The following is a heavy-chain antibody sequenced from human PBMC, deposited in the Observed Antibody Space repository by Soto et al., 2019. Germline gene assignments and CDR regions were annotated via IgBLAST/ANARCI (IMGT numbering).Heavy chain of an antibody. CDR2: IIPIFGTA. D-gene: IGHD3-22*01. Sequence: GASVKVSCKASGGTFSSYAISWVRQAPGQGLEWMGGIIPIFGTANYAQKFQGRVTITADESTSTAYMELSSLRSEDTAVYYCASSYYDSSGYYPLYYYYYGMDVWGQGTTVTVSS. CDR3: ASSYYDSSGYYPLYYYYYGMDV. CDR1: GGTFSSYA. V-gene: IGHV1-69*13. J-gene: IGHJ6*02.